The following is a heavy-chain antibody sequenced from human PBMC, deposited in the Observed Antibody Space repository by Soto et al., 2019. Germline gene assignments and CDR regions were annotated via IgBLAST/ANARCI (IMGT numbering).Heavy chain of an antibody. D-gene: IGHD2-15*01. J-gene: IGHJ6*02. Sequence: GGSLRLSCAASGFTFSSYSMNWVRQAPGKGLEWVSSISSSSSYIYYADSVKGRFTISRDNAKNSLYLQMHSLRDEDTAVYYCAREGWPLLQTGMDVWGQGTTVTVSS. CDR1: GFTFSSYS. CDR2: ISSSSSYI. CDR3: AREGWPLLQTGMDV. V-gene: IGHV3-21*01.